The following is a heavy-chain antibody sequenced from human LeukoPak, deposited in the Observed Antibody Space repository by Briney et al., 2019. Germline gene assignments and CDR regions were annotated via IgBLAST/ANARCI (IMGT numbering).Heavy chain of an antibody. CDR1: GGSISSGGYY. Sequence: PSQTLSLTCTVSGGSISSGGYYWSWIRQHPGKGLEWIGYIYYSGSTYYNPSLKSRVTISVDTSKNQFSLKLSSVTAADTAVYYCARVGDSAAANTLYYFDYWGQGTLVTVSS. V-gene: IGHV4-31*03. CDR2: IYYSGST. D-gene: IGHD6-13*01. J-gene: IGHJ4*02. CDR3: ARVGDSAAANTLYYFDY.